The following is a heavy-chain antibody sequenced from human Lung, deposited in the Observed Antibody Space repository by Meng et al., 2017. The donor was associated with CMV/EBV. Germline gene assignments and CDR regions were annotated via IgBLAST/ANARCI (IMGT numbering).Heavy chain of an antibody. V-gene: IGHV4-4*03. Sequence: QVRLPGPGPALVTPPVTLSRTFSGAANSSTNQNWLAWPRRPARKGLGWIGESPHRGSSPYNPSLKSRVSMSIDKSKYQYTLKLTAVTAADTAVYHCLRRSGGAVWGQGTLVTVSS. J-gene: IGHJ1*01. CDR2: SPHRGSS. D-gene: IGHD2-21*01. CDR1: ANSSTNQNW. CDR3: LRRSGGAV.